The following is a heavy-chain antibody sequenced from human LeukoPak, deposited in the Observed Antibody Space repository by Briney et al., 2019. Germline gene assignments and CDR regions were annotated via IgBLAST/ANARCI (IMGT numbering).Heavy chain of an antibody. V-gene: IGHV4-39*01. CDR2: IYYSGST. CDR3: ARSMRAVAVYYFDY. CDR1: GGSISSSSYY. J-gene: IGHJ4*02. D-gene: IGHD6-19*01. Sequence: SETLSLTCTVSGGSISSSSYYWGWIRQPPGKGLEWIGSIYYSGSTYYNPSLKSRVTISVDTSKNQFSLKLSSVTAADTAVYYCARSMRAVAVYYFDYWGQGTLVTVSS.